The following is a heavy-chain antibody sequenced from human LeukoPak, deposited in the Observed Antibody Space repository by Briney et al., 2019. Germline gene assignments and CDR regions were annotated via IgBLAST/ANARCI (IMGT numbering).Heavy chain of an antibody. J-gene: IGHJ4*02. CDR1: GFTFSNYW. CDR2: IKRDGSEK. Sequence: GGSLRLSCAASGFTFSNYWMTWVRQAPGKGLEWVANIKRDGSEKFYVDSVKGRFTISRDNSKSTLYLQMNSLRAEDTAVYYCAKDQQVGAAAYYFDSWGQGTLVTVSS. CDR3: AKDQQVGAAAYYFDS. V-gene: IGHV3-7*01. D-gene: IGHD2-2*01.